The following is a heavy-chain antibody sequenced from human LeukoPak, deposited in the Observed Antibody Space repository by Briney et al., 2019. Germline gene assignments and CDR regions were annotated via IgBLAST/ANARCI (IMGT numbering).Heavy chain of an antibody. D-gene: IGHD3-10*01. V-gene: IGHV3-30*02. CDR3: AYFMVRGVIAYDY. Sequence: GGSLRLSCAGSGFTFSSYGMHWVRQAPGKGLEWVAFIRYDGSNKYYADSVKGRFTISRDNSKNTLYLQMNSLRAEDTAVYYCAYFMVRGVIAYDYWGQGTLVTVSS. CDR1: GFTFSSYG. J-gene: IGHJ4*02. CDR2: IRYDGSNK.